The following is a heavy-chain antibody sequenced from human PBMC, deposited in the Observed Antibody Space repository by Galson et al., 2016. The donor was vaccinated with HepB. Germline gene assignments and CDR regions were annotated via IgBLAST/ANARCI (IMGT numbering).Heavy chain of an antibody. CDR1: GYSFSSYW. Sequence: QSGAEVKKLGESLKISCKGSGYSFSSYWIGWVRQMPGKGLEWMGIIYPDDSDTRYSPSFQGQVTISADKSISTAYLQWSTLKASDTAMYYCAKGWVGESNAGYFDLWGRGTLVTVSS. CDR3: AKGWVGESNAGYFDL. CDR2: IYPDDSDT. D-gene: IGHD3-10*01. V-gene: IGHV5-51*03. J-gene: IGHJ2*01.